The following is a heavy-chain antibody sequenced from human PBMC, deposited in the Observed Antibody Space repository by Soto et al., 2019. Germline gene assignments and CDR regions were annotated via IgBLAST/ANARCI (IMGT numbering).Heavy chain of an antibody. D-gene: IGHD5-18*01. Sequence: ASVKVSCKASGYTFTGYYMHWVRQAPGQGLEWKGWINPNSGGTNYAQKFQGWVTMTRDTSISTAYMELSRLRSDDTAVYYCARGPLRGTARFYYYYGMDVWGQGTTVTVSS. V-gene: IGHV1-2*04. CDR2: INPNSGGT. CDR3: ARGPLRGTARFYYYYGMDV. CDR1: GYTFTGYY. J-gene: IGHJ6*02.